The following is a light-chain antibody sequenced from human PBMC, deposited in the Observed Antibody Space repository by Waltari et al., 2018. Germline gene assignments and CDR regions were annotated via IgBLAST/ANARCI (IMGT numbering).Light chain of an antibody. V-gene: IGKV1-39*01. Sequence: DIQMTQSPSSLSASVGDRVTITCRASQSISDHLSWYQHKIGEAPELLIYDASTLQSGVPSRFSGSGSGTDFTLTITSLQPEDFATYFCRQTYSTVMFSFGPGTKVDVK. CDR3: RQTYSTVMFS. J-gene: IGKJ3*01. CDR2: DAS. CDR1: QSISDH.